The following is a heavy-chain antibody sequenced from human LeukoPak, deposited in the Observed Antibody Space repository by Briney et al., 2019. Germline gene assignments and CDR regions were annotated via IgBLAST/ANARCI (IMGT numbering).Heavy chain of an antibody. Sequence: GGSLRLSCAASGFTFSSYAMSWVRQAPGKGLEWVSAISGSGGSTYYADSVRGRFTISRDNSKNTLYLPMNSLRAEDTAVYSCAKDRGVQDAVLALDYWGQGTLVTVSS. CDR2: ISGSGGST. J-gene: IGHJ4*02. V-gene: IGHV3-23*01. CDR3: AKDRGVQDAVLALDY. D-gene: IGHD3-10*01. CDR1: GFTFSSYA.